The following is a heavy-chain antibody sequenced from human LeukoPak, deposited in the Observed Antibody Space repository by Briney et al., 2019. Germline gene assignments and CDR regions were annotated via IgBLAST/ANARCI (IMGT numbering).Heavy chain of an antibody. J-gene: IGHJ4*02. CDR1: GDSVSSVY. V-gene: IGHV4-59*08. D-gene: IGHD1-14*01. CDR3: ARHRRNLNEDRFREGEPNFDY. CDR2: IYYNGYT. Sequence: SETLSLTCNVSGDSVSSVYWSWIRQPPGKGLEWIGYIYYNGYTDYNPSLKSRVTISVDTSKDQLSLHMSSVTASDSAIYYCARHRRNLNEDRFREGEPNFDYWGQGTLVTVSS.